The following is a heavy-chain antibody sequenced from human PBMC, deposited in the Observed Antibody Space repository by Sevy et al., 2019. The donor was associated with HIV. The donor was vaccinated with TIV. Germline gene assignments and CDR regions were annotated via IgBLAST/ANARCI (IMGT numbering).Heavy chain of an antibody. V-gene: IGHV4-38-2*02. CDR3: ARGSKPINYDENGYYDY. Sequence: SETLSLTCTVSGYSISSGYYGGWIRQTPGKGLEWLGTISHRGKTHYNPSLKSRVTISVDTSKNQFSLRLNSVTAADTAVFYCARGSKPINYDENGYYDYWGQGTLVTVSS. J-gene: IGHJ4*02. CDR1: GYSISSGYY. D-gene: IGHD2-2*03. CDR2: ISHRGKT.